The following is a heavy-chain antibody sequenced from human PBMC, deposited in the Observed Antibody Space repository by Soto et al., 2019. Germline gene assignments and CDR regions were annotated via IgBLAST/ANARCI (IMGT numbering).Heavy chain of an antibody. J-gene: IGHJ4*02. CDR3: ARDRDCSGGSCYHVAYYFDY. V-gene: IGHV3-7*01. CDR1: GFTFSSYW. D-gene: IGHD2-15*01. CDR2: IKQDGSEK. Sequence: GGSLRLSCAASGFTFSSYWMSWVRQAPGKGLEWVANIKQDGSEKYYVDSVKGRFTISRDNAKNSLYLQMNSLRAEDTAVYYCARDRDCSGGSCYHVAYYFDYWGQGTLVTVSS.